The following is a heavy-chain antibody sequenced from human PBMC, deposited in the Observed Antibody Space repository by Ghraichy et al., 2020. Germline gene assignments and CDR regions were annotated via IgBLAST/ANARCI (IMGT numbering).Heavy chain of an antibody. CDR1: GGSFSGYY. D-gene: IGHD3-22*01. J-gene: IGHJ4*02. CDR3: ARGPPTYYYDSSGYYPLTSRRYFDY. V-gene: IGHV4-34*01. Sequence: SETLSLTCAVYGGSFSGYYWSWIRQPPGKGLEWIGEINHSGSTNYNPSLKSRVTISVDTSKNQFSLKLSSVTAADTAVYYCARGPPTYYYDSSGYYPLTSRRYFDYWGQGTLVTVSS. CDR2: INHSGST.